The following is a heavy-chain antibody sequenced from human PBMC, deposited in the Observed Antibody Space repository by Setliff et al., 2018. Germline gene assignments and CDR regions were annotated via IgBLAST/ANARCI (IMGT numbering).Heavy chain of an antibody. D-gene: IGHD3-10*01. CDR3: FGAGTCSY. CDR1: GFTFSNCW. CDR2: IKPDGSEK. V-gene: IGHV3-7*01. Sequence: PGGSLRLSCAASGFTFSNCWVSWVRQAPGKGLEWVASIKPDGSEKYYVDSVTGRFTISRDNAKNSLSLQMNSLRTEDTAVYYCFGAGTCSYWGQGTQVTVSS. J-gene: IGHJ4*02.